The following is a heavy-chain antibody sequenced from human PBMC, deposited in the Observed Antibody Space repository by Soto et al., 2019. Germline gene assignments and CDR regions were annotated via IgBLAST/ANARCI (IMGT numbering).Heavy chain of an antibody. CDR1: GGSFSGYY. J-gene: IGHJ6*03. CDR2: INHSGST. Sequence: PSETLSLTCAVYGGSFSGYYWSWIRQPPGKGLEWIGEINHSGSTNYNPSLKSRVTISVDTSKNQFSLKLSSVTAADTAVYYCARQFWSTASRGYYYYYMDVWGKGTTVTVSS. D-gene: IGHD3-3*01. V-gene: IGHV4-34*01. CDR3: ARQFWSTASRGYYYYYMDV.